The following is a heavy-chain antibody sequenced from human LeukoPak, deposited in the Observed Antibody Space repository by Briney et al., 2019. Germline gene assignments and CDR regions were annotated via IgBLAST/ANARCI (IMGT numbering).Heavy chain of an antibody. CDR2: ISSSSSYI. CDR3: AKASYRVDYYYGMDV. J-gene: IGHJ6*02. V-gene: IGHV3-21*04. CDR1: GFTFSSYS. Sequence: GGSLRLSCAASGFTFSSYSMNWVRQAPGKGLEWVSSISSSSSYIYYADSVKGRFTISRDNAKNSLYLQMNSLRAEDTALYYCAKASYRVDYYYGMDVWGQGTTVTVSS. D-gene: IGHD5-18*01.